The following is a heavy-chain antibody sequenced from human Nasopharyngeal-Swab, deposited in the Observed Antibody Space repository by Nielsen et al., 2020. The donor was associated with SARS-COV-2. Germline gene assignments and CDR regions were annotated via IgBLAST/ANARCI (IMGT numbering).Heavy chain of an antibody. CDR3: ARDRYGSGSFLGY. D-gene: IGHD3-10*01. Sequence: WVRQAPGQGLEWMGIINPSGGSATYAQRFQGKVTMTRDTSTSTVFMELSSLKSEDTAVYYCARDRYGSGSFLGYWGQGTLDTVSS. J-gene: IGHJ4*02. V-gene: IGHV1-46*01. CDR2: INPSGGSA.